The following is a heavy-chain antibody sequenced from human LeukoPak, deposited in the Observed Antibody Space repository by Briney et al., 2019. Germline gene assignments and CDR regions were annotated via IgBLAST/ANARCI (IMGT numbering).Heavy chain of an antibody. CDR3: VKDTLSIVAGGYLDS. D-gene: IGHD6-6*01. CDR2: ISWHGGST. CDR1: GFTLDDYT. J-gene: IGHJ4*02. Sequence: GGSLRLSCAGSGFTLDDYTMHWVRQAPGKGLEWVSVISWHGGSTYYADSVEGRFIISRDNSKTSLFLQMNSLRTEDTALYYCVKDTLSIVAGGYLDSWGQGTLVTVSS. V-gene: IGHV3-43*01.